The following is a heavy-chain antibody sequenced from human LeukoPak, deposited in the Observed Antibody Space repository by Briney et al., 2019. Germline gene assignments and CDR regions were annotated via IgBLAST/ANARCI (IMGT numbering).Heavy chain of an antibody. V-gene: IGHV5-51*01. CDR3: ARSTYGDYDS. Sequence: GESLKISCKGSQYTFTNFWIGWVRQMPGKGLEWMGIIYPGDSDTRYSPSFQGQVTISADKSISTAYLQWSSLMASDTAMYYCARSTYGDYDSWGQGTLVTVSS. CDR2: IYPGDSDT. CDR1: QYTFTNFW. J-gene: IGHJ4*02. D-gene: IGHD4-17*01.